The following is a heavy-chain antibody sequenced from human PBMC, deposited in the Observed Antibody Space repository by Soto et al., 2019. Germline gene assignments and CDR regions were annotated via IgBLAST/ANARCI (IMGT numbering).Heavy chain of an antibody. CDR3: TGDNMHTFGGPSDY. Sequence: EVQLVESGGGLVQPGGSLKLSCAASGFTFSGSAMHWVRQASGKGLEWVGRIRSKANSYATAYAASVKGRFTISRDDSKNTAYLQMNSLKTEDTAVYYCTGDNMHTFGGPSDYWGQGTLVTVSA. J-gene: IGHJ4*02. D-gene: IGHD3-16*01. CDR1: GFTFSGSA. V-gene: IGHV3-73*02. CDR2: IRSKANSYAT.